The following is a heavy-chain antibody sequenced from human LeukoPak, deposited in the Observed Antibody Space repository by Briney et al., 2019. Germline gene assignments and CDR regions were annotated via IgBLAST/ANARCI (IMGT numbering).Heavy chain of an antibody. D-gene: IGHD6-13*01. V-gene: IGHV3-33*01. CDR2: IWYDGSNK. CDR1: GFTFSSYG. J-gene: IGHJ4*02. CDR3: ARGHFLAAAGSSPFDY. Sequence: PGGSLRLSCAASGFTFSSYGMHWVRQAPGKGLEGVAVIWYDGSNKYYADSVKGRFTISRDNAKNSLYLQMNSLRAEDTAVYCCARGHFLAAAGSSPFDYWGQGTLVTVSS.